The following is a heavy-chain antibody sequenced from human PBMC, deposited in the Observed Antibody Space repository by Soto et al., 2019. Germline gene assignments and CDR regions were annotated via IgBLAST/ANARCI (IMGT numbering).Heavy chain of an antibody. CDR1: GFTFSSYG. CDR3: ATRGFTGQFDD. V-gene: IGHV3-30*03. Sequence: QVQLVESGGGVVQPGRSLRLSCAASGFTFSSYGMHWVRQAPGKGLEWVAVISHDGTNKYYGDSVKGRFTISRDNSRNTLYLQVDSLRADDRAVYYCATRGFTGQFDDWGQGTLVIVSS. CDR2: ISHDGTNK. J-gene: IGHJ4*02. D-gene: IGHD3-16*01.